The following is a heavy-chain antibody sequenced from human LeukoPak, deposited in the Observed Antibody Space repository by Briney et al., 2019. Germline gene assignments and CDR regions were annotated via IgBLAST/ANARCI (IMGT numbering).Heavy chain of an antibody. Sequence: GRSLRLSCAAAGLTFSTYAMSWVRQAPGKGLEWVSSISGSDGSTYYADSVKGRSTISRDNSKNTLYLQMNSLSAEDTAVYYCAKGGALVWSGSYYWGQGTLVSVSS. CDR2: ISGSDGST. CDR3: AKGGALVWSGSYY. CDR1: GLTFSTYA. V-gene: IGHV3-23*01. D-gene: IGHD1-26*01. J-gene: IGHJ4*02.